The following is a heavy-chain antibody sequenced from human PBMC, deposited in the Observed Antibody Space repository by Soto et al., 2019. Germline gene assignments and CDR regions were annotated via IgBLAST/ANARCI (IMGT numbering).Heavy chain of an antibody. Sequence: SETLSLTCTVSGGSISSGDYYWSWIRQPPGKGLEWIGYIYYSGSTYYNPSPKSRVTVSVDTSKNQFSRRLSSVTAADTAVYYCAREDKGDFWSGCGFDPWGQGTLVTVSS. D-gene: IGHD3-3*01. V-gene: IGHV4-30-4*01. CDR2: IYYSGST. CDR1: GGSISSGDYY. CDR3: AREDKGDFWSGCGFDP. J-gene: IGHJ5*02.